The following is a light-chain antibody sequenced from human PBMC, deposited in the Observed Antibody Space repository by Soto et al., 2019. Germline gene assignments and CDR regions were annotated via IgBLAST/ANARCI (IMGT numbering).Light chain of an antibody. Sequence: EIVLTQSPGTLSLSPGERATLTCRASQSVSSSQLAWYQQKPGQAPRLVIYDTSTRATGIPDRFSGSGSGTDFTLTSSRLEPEDFAVYHCQLFGSSPPWTFGQGTKVEIK. V-gene: IGKV3-20*01. CDR2: DTS. CDR1: QSVSSSQ. J-gene: IGKJ1*01. CDR3: QLFGSSPPWT.